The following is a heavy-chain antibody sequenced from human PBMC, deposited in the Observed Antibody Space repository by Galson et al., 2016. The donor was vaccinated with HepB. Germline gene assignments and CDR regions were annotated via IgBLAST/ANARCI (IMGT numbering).Heavy chain of an antibody. CDR1: GFTFTDYY. D-gene: IGHD3-22*01. J-gene: IGHJ4*02. CDR2: SSSSGNNL. Sequence: SLRLSCAVSGFTFTDYYMTWIRQAPGKGLEWLSYSSSSGNNLKYADSVRGRFTISRDNSKNSAFLQMNSLTADDTAVYYCVRGQQYPLLRYYFDYWGQGALVTVSS. CDR3: VRGQQYPLLRYYFDY. V-gene: IGHV3-11*04.